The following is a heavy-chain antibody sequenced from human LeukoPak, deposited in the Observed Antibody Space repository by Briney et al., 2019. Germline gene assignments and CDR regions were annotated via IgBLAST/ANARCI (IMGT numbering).Heavy chain of an antibody. CDR3: ARGRITMVRGVPYFDY. V-gene: IGHV4-31*03. CDR2: IYYSGST. J-gene: IGHJ4*02. Sequence: SQTLSLTCTVSGGSISGGGYYWSWIRQHPGKGLEWIAYIYYSGSTYYNPSLKSRVTISVDTSKNQFSLKLSSVTAADTAVYYCARGRITMVRGVPYFDYWGQGTLSPSPQ. CDR1: GGSISGGGYY. D-gene: IGHD3-10*01.